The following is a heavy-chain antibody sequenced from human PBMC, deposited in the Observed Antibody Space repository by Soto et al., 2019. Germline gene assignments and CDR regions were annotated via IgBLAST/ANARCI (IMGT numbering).Heavy chain of an antibody. CDR2: ISSSSSYI. D-gene: IGHD2-8*01. J-gene: IGHJ4*02. V-gene: IGHV3-21*01. Sequence: GGSLRLSCAASGFTFSSYSMNWVRQAPGKGLEWVSSISSSSSYIYYADSVKGRFTISRDNAKNSLYLQMNSLRAEDTAVYYCARDSVPYCTNGVCYSGRSFDYWGQGTLVTVSS. CDR1: GFTFSSYS. CDR3: ARDSVPYCTNGVCYSGRSFDY.